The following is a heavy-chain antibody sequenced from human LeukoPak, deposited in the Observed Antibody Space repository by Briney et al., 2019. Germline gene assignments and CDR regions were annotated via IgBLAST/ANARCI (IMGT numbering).Heavy chain of an antibody. CDR1: GVTLSSES. V-gene: IGHV3-21*01. J-gene: IGHJ3*02. CDR2: MSSSSRDR. CDR3: ARDPTHGYNSNDAFDI. D-gene: IGHD5-12*01. Sequence: PGGCLRLSCAASGVTLSSESMTWGRQAGGKGGGGGSSMSSSSRDRDYANSGKGRVTMSRENAENSLYLQRNRLRAEDTAGYYIARDPTHGYNSNDAFDIWGQGTMVTVSS.